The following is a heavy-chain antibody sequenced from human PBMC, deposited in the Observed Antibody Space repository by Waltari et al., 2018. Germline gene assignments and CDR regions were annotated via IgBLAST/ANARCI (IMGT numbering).Heavy chain of an antibody. V-gene: IGHV3-15*01. CDR2: IKSKTEGGTT. CDR3: TTARRYVY. J-gene: IGHJ4*02. Sequence: EVQLVESGGGLVKPGGSLRLSCAASGFTFSNAWMSWVRQDPGKGLEWVGRIKSKTEGGTTDYTAPVKGRFTISRDDSKNTLYLQMNSLKTEDTAVYYCTTARRYVYWGQGTLVTVSS. D-gene: IGHD5-12*01. CDR1: GFTFSNAW.